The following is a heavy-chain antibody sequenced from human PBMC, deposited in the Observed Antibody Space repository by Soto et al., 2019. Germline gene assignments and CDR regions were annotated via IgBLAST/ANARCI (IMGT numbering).Heavy chain of an antibody. CDR1: GGSISSYY. CDR3: ARGAERVVPAALNWFDP. J-gene: IGHJ5*02. D-gene: IGHD2-2*01. CDR2: IYYSGST. V-gene: IGHV4-59*01. Sequence: PSETPSLTCTVSGGSISSYYWSWIRQPPGKGLEWIGYIYYSGSTNYNPSLKSRVTISVDTSKNQFSLKLSSVTAADTAVYYCARGAERVVPAALNWFDPWGQGTLVTVSS.